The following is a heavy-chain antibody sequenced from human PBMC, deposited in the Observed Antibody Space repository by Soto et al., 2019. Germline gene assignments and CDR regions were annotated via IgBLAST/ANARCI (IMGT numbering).Heavy chain of an antibody. CDR2: ISGSGGST. V-gene: IGHV3-23*01. CDR1: GFTFSSYA. Sequence: GGSLRLSCAASGFTFSSYAMSWVRQAPGKGLEWVSAISGSGGSTYYADSVKGRFTISRDNSKNTLYLQMNSLRAEDTAVYYCAKDKTRGVYGDYVGYFDYWGQGTLGTVSS. D-gene: IGHD4-17*01. CDR3: AKDKTRGVYGDYVGYFDY. J-gene: IGHJ4*02.